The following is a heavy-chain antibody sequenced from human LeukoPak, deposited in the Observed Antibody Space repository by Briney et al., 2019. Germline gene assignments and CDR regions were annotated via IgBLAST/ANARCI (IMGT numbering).Heavy chain of an antibody. D-gene: IGHD2-21*02. V-gene: IGHV4-31*03. Sequence: SETLSLTCTVSGGSISSGGYYWSWIRQHPGKGLEWIGYIYYSGSTYYNPSLQSRVTISVDTSKNQFSLKLSSVTAADTAVYYCARTPEEVVTNNYFDYWGQGTLVTVSS. J-gene: IGHJ4*02. CDR1: GGSISSGGYY. CDR2: IYYSGST. CDR3: ARTPEEVVTNNYFDY.